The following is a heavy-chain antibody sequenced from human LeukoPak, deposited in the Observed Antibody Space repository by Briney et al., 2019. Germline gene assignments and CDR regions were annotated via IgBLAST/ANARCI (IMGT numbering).Heavy chain of an antibody. D-gene: IGHD6-6*01. CDR3: AREGSSSSGLKY. CDR1: GYTFTSYA. J-gene: IGHJ4*02. V-gene: IGHV1-3*01. CDR2: INAGNGNT. Sequence: ASVKVSCKASGYTFTSYAMHWVRQAPGQRLEWMGWINAGNGNTKYSQKFQGRVTITRDTSTSTVYMELSSLRSEDTAVYYCAREGSSSSGLKYWGQGTLVTVSS.